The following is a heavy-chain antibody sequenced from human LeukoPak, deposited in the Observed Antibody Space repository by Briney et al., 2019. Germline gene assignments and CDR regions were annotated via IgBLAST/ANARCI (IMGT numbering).Heavy chain of an antibody. CDR2: IRYDGSNK. D-gene: IGHD3-3*01. CDR1: GFTFSSYG. Sequence: PGGSLRLSCAASGFTFSSYGMHWVRQAPGKGLEWVAFIRYDGSNKYYADSVKGRFTISRDNAKNTLYLQMNSLRAEDTAVYYCASSIGGYYDFWSGPNWGQGTLVTVSS. V-gene: IGHV3-30*02. J-gene: IGHJ4*02. CDR3: ASSIGGYYDFWSGPN.